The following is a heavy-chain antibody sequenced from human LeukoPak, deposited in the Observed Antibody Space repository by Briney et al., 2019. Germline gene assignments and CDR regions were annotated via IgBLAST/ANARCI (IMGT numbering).Heavy chain of an antibody. D-gene: IGHD3-22*01. CDR1: GFTFSSYW. CDR2: ISYDGSNK. Sequence: GGSLRLSCAASGFTFSSYWMSWVRQAPGKGLEWVAVISYDGSNKYYADSVKGRFTISRDNSKNTLYLQMNSLRAEDTAVYHCARALISYYYDSSGYSGAFDIWGQGTMVTVSS. J-gene: IGHJ3*02. CDR3: ARALISYYYDSSGYSGAFDI. V-gene: IGHV3-30*03.